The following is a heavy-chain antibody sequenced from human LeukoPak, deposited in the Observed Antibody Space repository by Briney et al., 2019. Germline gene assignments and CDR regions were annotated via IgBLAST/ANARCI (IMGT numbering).Heavy chain of an antibody. V-gene: IGHV4-39*07. D-gene: IGHD1-26*01. CDR3: ARLALQEVGATQTYYLDY. Sequence: SETLSLTCTVSGGSISSSSYYWGWIRQPPGKGLEWIGSIYYSGSTYYNPSLKSRVTISVDTSKNQFSLKLSSVTAADTAVYYCARLALQEVGATQTYYLDYWGQGTWSPSPQ. J-gene: IGHJ4*02. CDR1: GGSISSSSYY. CDR2: IYYSGST.